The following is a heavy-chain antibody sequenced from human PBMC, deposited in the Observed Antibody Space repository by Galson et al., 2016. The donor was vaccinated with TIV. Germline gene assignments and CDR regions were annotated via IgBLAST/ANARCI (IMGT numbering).Heavy chain of an antibody. V-gene: IGHV1-18*04. CDR1: GYTFSYYG. CDR3: ARDRGSMTMILVVDYYYGMDV. Sequence: SVKVSCKASGYTFSYYGISWVRRAPGQGLEWMGWISGHSSNTDYARKFQGRLVMTTDTSTGTAFMEVRSLTSDDTAVYYCARDRGSMTMILVVDYYYGMDVWGQGTTVTVSS. J-gene: IGHJ6*02. CDR2: ISGHSSNT. D-gene: IGHD3-22*01.